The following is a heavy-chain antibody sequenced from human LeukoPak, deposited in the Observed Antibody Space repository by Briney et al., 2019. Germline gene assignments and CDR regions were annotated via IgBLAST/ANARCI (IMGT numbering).Heavy chain of an antibody. CDR3: ARDRRRLRGMNGDGDAFDI. CDR2: IYSDGSI. D-gene: IGHD1-1*01. Sequence: GGSLTLSCAASGFSVRNNYISWVRQAPGKGLEWVSMIYSDGSIFHADSVKGRFTMSRDNSRNTLDLQMNSLRVEDTAVYFCARDRRRLRGMNGDGDAFDIWGQGTMVTVSS. J-gene: IGHJ3*02. CDR1: GFSVRNNY. V-gene: IGHV3-53*01.